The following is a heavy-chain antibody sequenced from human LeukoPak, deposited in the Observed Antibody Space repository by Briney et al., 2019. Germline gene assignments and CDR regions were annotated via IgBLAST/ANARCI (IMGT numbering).Heavy chain of an antibody. D-gene: IGHD3-3*01. Sequence: SGTLSLTYTVSGGSISSYYWSWIRQPPGKGLEWIGYIYYSGSTYYNPSLKSRVTTSVDTSKNQFSLKLSSVTAADTAVYYCARSLEWLSAYFDYWGQGTLVTVSS. J-gene: IGHJ4*02. CDR3: ARSLEWLSAYFDY. CDR2: IYYSGST. V-gene: IGHV4-59*06. CDR1: GGSISSYY.